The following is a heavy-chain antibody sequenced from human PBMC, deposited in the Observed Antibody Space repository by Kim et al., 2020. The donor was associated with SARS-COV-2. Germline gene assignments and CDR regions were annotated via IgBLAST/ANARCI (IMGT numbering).Heavy chain of an antibody. CDR3: TKEDTGGWYGIDY. D-gene: IGHD6-19*01. J-gene: IGHJ4*02. V-gene: IGHV3-30*02. Sequence: YAASVKGRFTISRDISKNSWNLQMNSLITDGTAVYCCTKEDTGGWYGIDYWGQGTLVTVSS.